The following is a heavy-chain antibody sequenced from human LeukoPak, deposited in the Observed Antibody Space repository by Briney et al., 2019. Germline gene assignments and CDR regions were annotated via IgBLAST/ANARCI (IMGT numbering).Heavy chain of an antibody. CDR2: ISSNGGST. Sequence: PGGSLRLACAASGFTFSSYAMHWVRQAPGKGLEYVSAISSNGGSTYYANSVKGRFTISRDNSKNTLYLQMGSLRAEDMAVYYCARELPYYYDSSGYHGWFDPWGQRTLVTVSS. V-gene: IGHV3-64*01. CDR3: ARELPYYYDSSGYHGWFDP. J-gene: IGHJ5*02. D-gene: IGHD3-22*01. CDR1: GFTFSSYA.